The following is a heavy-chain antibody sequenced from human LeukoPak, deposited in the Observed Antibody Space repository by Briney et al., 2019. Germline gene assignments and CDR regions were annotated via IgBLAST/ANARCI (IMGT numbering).Heavy chain of an antibody. CDR3: ARGTDSGDGYNDY. V-gene: IGHV3-48*04. J-gene: IGHJ4*02. Sequence: PGGSLRLSCAASGFTFSSYGMHWVRQAPGKGLEWVSYISSSGSTIYYADSVKGRFTISRDNAKNSLYLQMNSLRAEDTAVYYCARGTDSGDGYNDYWGQGTLVTVSS. CDR2: ISSSGSTI. D-gene: IGHD5-24*01. CDR1: GFTFSSYG.